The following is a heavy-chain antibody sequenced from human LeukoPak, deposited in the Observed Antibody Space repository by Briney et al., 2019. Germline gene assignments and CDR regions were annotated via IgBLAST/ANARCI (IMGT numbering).Heavy chain of an antibody. J-gene: IGHJ3*02. CDR2: SGGSAGST. CDR1: GFTFSTYG. D-gene: IGHD2-2*01. CDR3: AKTERSFCSSTSCNDAFDI. V-gene: IGHV3-23*01. Sequence: GGSLRLSCAASGFTFSTYGMSWVRQAPGRGLEWVSTSGGSAGSTDYADSVKGRFTISRDTSKDTLYLQMNSLRAEDTAVYYCAKTERSFCSSTSCNDAFDIWGQGTLVTVSS.